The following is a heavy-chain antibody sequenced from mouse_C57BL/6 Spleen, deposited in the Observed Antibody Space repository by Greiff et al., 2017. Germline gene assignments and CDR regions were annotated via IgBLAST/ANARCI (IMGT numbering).Heavy chain of an antibody. D-gene: IGHD2-3*01. CDR1: GFTFSSYG. CDR2: ISSGGSYT. CDR3: ARHMDGSPFAY. V-gene: IGHV5-6*01. J-gene: IGHJ3*01. Sequence: EVMLVESGGDLVKPGGSLKLSCAASGFTFSSYGMSWVRQTPDKRLEWVATISSGGSYTYYPDSVKGRFTISRDNAKNTLDLQMSSLKSEDTAMYYCARHMDGSPFAYWGQGTLVTVSA.